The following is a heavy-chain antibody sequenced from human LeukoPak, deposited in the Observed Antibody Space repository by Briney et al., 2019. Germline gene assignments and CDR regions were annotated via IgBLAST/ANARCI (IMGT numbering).Heavy chain of an antibody. CDR3: ARQRSGSVRNAFDI. D-gene: IGHD6-19*01. Sequence: SDTLSLTCTVSGGSISSSRYYWRWIRPPPGKGLEWIGSIYYSGSTYYNPSLKSRVTISVDTSKNQFSLKLSSVTAADTAVYYCARQRSGSVRNAFDIWGQGTMVTVSS. J-gene: IGHJ3*02. CDR2: IYYSGST. V-gene: IGHV4-39*01. CDR1: GGSISSSRYY.